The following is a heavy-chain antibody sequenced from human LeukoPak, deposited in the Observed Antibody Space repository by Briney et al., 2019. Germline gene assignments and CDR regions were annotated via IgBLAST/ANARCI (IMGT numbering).Heavy chain of an antibody. Sequence: PSETLSLTCTVSGGSVSSGSYYWSWIRQPPGKGLEWIGYIYYSGSTNYNPSLKSRVTISVDTSKNQFSLKLSSVTAADTAVYYCARVEYQLLFRWFDPWGQGTLVTVSS. CDR2: IYYSGST. V-gene: IGHV4-61*01. CDR3: ARVEYQLLFRWFDP. D-gene: IGHD2-2*01. J-gene: IGHJ5*02. CDR1: GGSVSSGSYY.